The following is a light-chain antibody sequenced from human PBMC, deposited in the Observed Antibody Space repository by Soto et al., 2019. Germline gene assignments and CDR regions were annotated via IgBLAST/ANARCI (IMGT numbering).Light chain of an antibody. CDR1: QTVTSSF. J-gene: IGKJ2*01. V-gene: IGKV3-20*01. CDR3: QLYGSYMFT. CDR2: GAS. Sequence: EGVLTQSPGTLSLSPGERATLSGRTSQTVTSSFLSWFQQKPGQSPRLLLYGASRRATGTPDRFSGSGSGTDFTLIISRLEPEDSAVYYCQLYGSYMFTFGQGTKLEI.